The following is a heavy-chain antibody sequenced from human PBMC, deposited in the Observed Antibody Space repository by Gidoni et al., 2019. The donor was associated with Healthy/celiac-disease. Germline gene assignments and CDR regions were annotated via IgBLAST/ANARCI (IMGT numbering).Heavy chain of an antibody. CDR1: VFTFSSYG. CDR3: AKDLGYSSSWYLDY. CDR2: IADDGSNK. D-gene: IGHD6-13*01. J-gene: IGHJ4*02. V-gene: IGHV3-30*18. Sequence: QVQLVESGGGVVQPGRSLRLSCPAPVFTFSSYGMHWVRQAPGKGLEWVAVIADDGSNKYYADSVKGRFTISRDNSKNTLYLQMNSLRAEDTAVYYCAKDLGYSSSWYLDYWGQGTLVTVSS.